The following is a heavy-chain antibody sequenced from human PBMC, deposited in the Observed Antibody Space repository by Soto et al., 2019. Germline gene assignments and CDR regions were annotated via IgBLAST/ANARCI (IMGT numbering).Heavy chain of an antibody. CDR2: MNPNSGNT. D-gene: IGHD2-8*01. CDR3: AWGGGMYAILY. CDR1: GYTFTSYD. V-gene: IGHV1-8*01. Sequence: QVQLVQSGAEVKKPGASVKVSCKASGYTFTSYDINWVRQATGQGLEWMGWMNPNSGNTGYAQKFQGRVTMTRNTCTSTSEKELSILRPEETAVYYCAWGGGMYAILYWGQGTLDTVS. J-gene: IGHJ4*02.